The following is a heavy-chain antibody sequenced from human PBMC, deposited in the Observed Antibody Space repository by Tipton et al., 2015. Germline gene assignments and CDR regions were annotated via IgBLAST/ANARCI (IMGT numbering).Heavy chain of an antibody. V-gene: IGHV4-34*01. D-gene: IGHD3-10*01. J-gene: IGHJ3*01. CDR2: INYSGST. CDR1: GGSFSNYY. CDR3: ARGGFGSFDV. Sequence: TLSLTCAVYGGSFSNYYWSWIRQPPGKGLEWIGEINYSGSTNYNPSLKSRATISVYTSKNQLSLKLSSVTAADTAVYYCARGGFGSFDVWGQGTMVTASS.